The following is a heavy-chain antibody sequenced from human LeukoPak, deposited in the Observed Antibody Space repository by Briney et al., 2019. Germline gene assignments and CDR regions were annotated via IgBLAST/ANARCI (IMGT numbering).Heavy chain of an antibody. Sequence: PSQTLSLTCTVSGGSISSGGYYWSWIRQPPGKGLEWIGYIYHSGSTYDNPSLKSRVTISVDRSKNQFSLKLSSVTAADTAVYYCARGVLAAAGHFDYWGQGTLVTVSS. CDR2: IYHSGST. D-gene: IGHD6-13*01. V-gene: IGHV4-30-2*01. CDR1: GGSISSGGYY. CDR3: ARGVLAAAGHFDY. J-gene: IGHJ4*02.